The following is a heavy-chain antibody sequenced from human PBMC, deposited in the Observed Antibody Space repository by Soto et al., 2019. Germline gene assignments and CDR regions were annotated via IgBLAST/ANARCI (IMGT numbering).Heavy chain of an antibody. Sequence: EVQLVESGGGLVKPGGSLRLSCAASGFTFSNAWMSWVRQAPGKGLEWGGRIKSKNDGGTPDYAAPVKGRFTISRDDSKNTLYLQMNSLKTEDTAVYYCTTVSYQVLVPSYYFDYWGQGTLVTVS. J-gene: IGHJ4*02. CDR3: TTVSYQVLVPSYYFDY. CDR1: GFTFSNAW. V-gene: IGHV3-15*01. D-gene: IGHD6-13*01. CDR2: IKSKNDGGTP.